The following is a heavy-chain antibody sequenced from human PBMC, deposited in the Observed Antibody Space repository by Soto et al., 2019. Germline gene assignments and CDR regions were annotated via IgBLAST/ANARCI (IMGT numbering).Heavy chain of an antibody. CDR3: AKAPSHDYLFDY. J-gene: IGHJ4*02. D-gene: IGHD5-12*01. Sequence: SETLSLTCTVSGGSISSGGYYWSWIRQHPGKGLEWIGYIYYSGSTYYSPSLKSRVTISVDTSKNQFSLKLSSVTAADTALYYCAKAPSHDYLFDYWGQGTLVTVYS. CDR2: IYYSGST. V-gene: IGHV4-31*03. CDR1: GGSISSGGYY.